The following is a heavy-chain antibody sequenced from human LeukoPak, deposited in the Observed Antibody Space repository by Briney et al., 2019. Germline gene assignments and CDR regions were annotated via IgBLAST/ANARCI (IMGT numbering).Heavy chain of an antibody. CDR3: ARTKQHYDYVWGSYRYSAFFDY. Sequence: SGPTLVNPTQTLTLTCTFSGFSLSTSGVRVSWIRQPPGKALEWLARIDWDDDKFYSTSLKTRLTISKDTSENQVVLTMTNMDPVDTATYYCARTKQHYDYVWGSYRYSAFFDYWGQGTLVTVSS. J-gene: IGHJ4*02. D-gene: IGHD3-16*02. CDR1: GFSLSTSGVR. V-gene: IGHV2-70*04. CDR2: IDWDDDK.